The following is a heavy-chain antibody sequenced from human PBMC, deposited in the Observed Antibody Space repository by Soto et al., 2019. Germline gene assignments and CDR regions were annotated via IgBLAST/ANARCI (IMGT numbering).Heavy chain of an antibody. D-gene: IGHD6-13*01. V-gene: IGHV4-34*01. CDR2: INHSGST. Sequence: PSETLSLTCAVYGGSFSGYYWSWIRQPPGKGPEWIGEINHSGSTNYNPSLKSRVTISVDTSKNQFSLKLSSVTAADTAVYYCARWSLSSSWGYYYYYGMDVWGQGTTVTVSS. J-gene: IGHJ6*02. CDR3: ARWSLSSSWGYYYYYGMDV. CDR1: GGSFSGYY.